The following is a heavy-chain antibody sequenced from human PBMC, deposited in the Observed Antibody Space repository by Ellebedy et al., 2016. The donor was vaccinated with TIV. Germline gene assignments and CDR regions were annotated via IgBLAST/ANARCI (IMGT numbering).Heavy chain of an antibody. CDR2: ISSSGSTI. Sequence: GGSLRLSCAASGFTFSSYEMNWVRQAPGKGLEWVSYISSSGSTIYYADSVKGRFTISRDNSKNTLYLQMNSLRAEDTAVYYCARGPNYYYGMDVWGQGTTVTVSS. CDR1: GFTFSSYE. CDR3: ARGPNYYYGMDV. V-gene: IGHV3-48*03. J-gene: IGHJ6*02.